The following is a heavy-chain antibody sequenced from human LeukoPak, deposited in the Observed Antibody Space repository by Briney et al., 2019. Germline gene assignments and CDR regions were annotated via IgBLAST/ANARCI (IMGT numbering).Heavy chain of an antibody. Sequence: GGSLRLSCVVSGLTFSSFAMSWVRQAPGKGLEWVSAISGSGGSTYYVDSVKGRITISRDNSKNTLYVQVNSLGTEDTAAYYCAKGSYYDSSGSFYFDYWGQGTLVTVSS. CDR3: AKGSYYDSSGSFYFDY. V-gene: IGHV3-23*01. CDR2: ISGSGGST. D-gene: IGHD3-22*01. CDR1: GLTFSSFA. J-gene: IGHJ4*02.